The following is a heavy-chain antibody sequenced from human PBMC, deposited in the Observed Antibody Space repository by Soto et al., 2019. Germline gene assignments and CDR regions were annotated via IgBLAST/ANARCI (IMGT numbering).Heavy chain of an antibody. V-gene: IGHV3-9*01. Sequence: GGSLRLSCEASGFTLDDYAMHWVRQAPGKGLDWVSGISWNSGNIGYADSVKGRFTISRDNAKNSLYLQMNSLRTEDTAFYYCAKVGGEGRRIFDIWGQGTMVTVSS. D-gene: IGHD3-10*01. CDR3: AKVGGEGRRIFDI. J-gene: IGHJ3*02. CDR2: ISWNSGNI. CDR1: GFTLDDYA.